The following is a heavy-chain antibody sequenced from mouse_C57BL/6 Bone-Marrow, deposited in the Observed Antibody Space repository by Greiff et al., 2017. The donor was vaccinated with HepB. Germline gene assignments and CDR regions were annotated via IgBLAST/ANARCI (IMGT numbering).Heavy chain of an antibody. CDR3: AREPPSITTVVAGVDFDY. Sequence: QVHVKQSGPELVKPGASVKISCKASGYTFTDYYINWVKQRPGQGLEWIGWIFPGSGSTYYNEKFKGKATLTVDKSSSTAYMLLSSLTSEDSAVYFCAREPPSITTVVAGVDFDYWGQGTTLTVSS. CDR1: GYTFTDYY. CDR2: IFPGSGST. J-gene: IGHJ2*01. D-gene: IGHD1-1*01. V-gene: IGHV1-75*01.